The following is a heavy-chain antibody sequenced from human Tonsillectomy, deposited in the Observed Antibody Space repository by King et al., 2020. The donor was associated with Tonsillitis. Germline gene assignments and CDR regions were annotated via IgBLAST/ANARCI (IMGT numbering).Heavy chain of an antibody. Sequence: MQLVQSGAEVKKPGESLKISCKGSGYSFTSYWIGWVRQMPGKGLEWMGIIYPGDSDTRYSPSFQGQVTISADKSISTAYLQWSSLKASDTAMYYCPRGGLDCTNGVCYNLQGYYYYGMDVWGQGTTVTVSS. CDR3: PRGGLDCTNGVCYNLQGYYYYGMDV. CDR1: GYSFTSYW. D-gene: IGHD2-8*01. J-gene: IGHJ6*02. V-gene: IGHV5-51*01. CDR2: IYPGDSDT.